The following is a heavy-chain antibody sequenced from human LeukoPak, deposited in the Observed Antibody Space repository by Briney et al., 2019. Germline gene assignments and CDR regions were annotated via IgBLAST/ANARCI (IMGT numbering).Heavy chain of an antibody. D-gene: IGHD7-27*01. J-gene: IGHJ5*02. Sequence: GGSLRLSCAASGFTFSGSAMHWVRQASGKGLEWVSSISSSSSYIYYADSVKGRFTISRDNAKNSLYLQMNSLRAEDTAVYYCAREVQLGIDWFDPWGQGTLVTVSS. CDR2: ISSSSSYI. CDR1: GFTFSGSA. CDR3: AREVQLGIDWFDP. V-gene: IGHV3-21*01.